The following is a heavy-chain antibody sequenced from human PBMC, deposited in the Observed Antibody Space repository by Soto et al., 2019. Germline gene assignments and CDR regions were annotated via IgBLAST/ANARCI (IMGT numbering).Heavy chain of an antibody. CDR1: GYTFTGYY. Sequence: GASVKVSCKASGYTFTGYYIHWVRQAPLQVLEWMVWINPNSGGTNYAQKFQGRVTMTRDTSISTAYMELSRLRSDDTAVYDCARGGLWNYWFEPWGQGTLVTVSS. J-gene: IGHJ5*02. V-gene: IGHV1-2*02. CDR3: ARGGLWNYWFEP. CDR2: INPNSGGT. D-gene: IGHD1-7*01.